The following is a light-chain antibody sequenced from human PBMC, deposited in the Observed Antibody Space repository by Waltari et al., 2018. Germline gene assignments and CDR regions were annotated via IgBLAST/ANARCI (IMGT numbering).Light chain of an antibody. CDR2: DDR. J-gene: IGLJ2*01. CDR3: QVWDTTSDHMV. Sequence: SYVLTQPPSVSVAPGKTARITGGGNNIGGKSVHWYQQRPGQAPLLVIYDDRDRPSGIPERFSASNSGNTATLTISRVEGEDEADYYCQVWDTTSDHMVFGGGTQLTVL. CDR1: NIGGKS. V-gene: IGLV3-21*03.